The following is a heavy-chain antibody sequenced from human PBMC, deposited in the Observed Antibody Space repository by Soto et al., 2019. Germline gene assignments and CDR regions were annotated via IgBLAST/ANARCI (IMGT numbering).Heavy chain of an antibody. CDR1: GGSISSGDYY. V-gene: IGHV4-30-4*01. CDR2: IYYSGST. Sequence: SETLSPTCTVSGGSISSGDYYWSWIRQPPGKGLEWIGYIYYSGSTYYNPSLKSRVTISVDTSKNQFSLKLSSVTAADTAVYYCARRDSSGSYFDYWGQGTLVTVSS. J-gene: IGHJ4*02. CDR3: ARRDSSGSYFDY. D-gene: IGHD3-22*01.